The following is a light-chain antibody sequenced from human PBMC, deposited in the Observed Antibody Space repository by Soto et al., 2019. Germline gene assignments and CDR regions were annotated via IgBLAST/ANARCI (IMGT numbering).Light chain of an antibody. J-gene: IGKJ1*01. Sequence: EIVWTQSPGTLSLSPGERATFSCRASQSVSNNYLAWYQQKPGQAPRLLIYGAFKRATGIPDRFSGSGSGTDFTLSISRMEPEDFAVYCCQQYGSSPRTFGQGTKVEIK. CDR1: QSVSNNY. CDR2: GAF. CDR3: QQYGSSPRT. V-gene: IGKV3-20*01.